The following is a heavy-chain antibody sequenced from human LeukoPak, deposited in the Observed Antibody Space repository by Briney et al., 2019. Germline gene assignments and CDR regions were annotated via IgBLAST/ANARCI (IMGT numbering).Heavy chain of an antibody. CDR2: IKQDGSEK. V-gene: IGHV3-7*04. CDR3: ARSIRGSARFDY. CDR1: GFTISSYW. Sequence: GGSLRLSCAAPGFTISSYWMSWVRQAPGKGLEWVANIKQDGSEKYYVDSVKGRFTISSDNAKNSLYLQMNSLRAEDTAVYYCARSIRGSARFDYWGQGTLVTVSS. D-gene: IGHD3-10*01. J-gene: IGHJ4*02.